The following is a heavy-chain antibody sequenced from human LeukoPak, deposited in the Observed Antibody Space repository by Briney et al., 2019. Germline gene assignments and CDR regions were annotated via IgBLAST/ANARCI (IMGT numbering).Heavy chain of an antibody. CDR2: INHSGST. CDR1: GGSISSSSYY. CDR3: ARGKYIAAAGTNHYYYYYGMDV. V-gene: IGHV4-39*07. D-gene: IGHD6-13*01. J-gene: IGHJ6*02. Sequence: SETLSLTCTVSGGSISSSSYYWGWIRQPPGKGLEWIGEINHSGSTNYNPSLKSRVTISVDTSKNQFSLKLSSVTAADTAVYYCARGKYIAAAGTNHYYYYYGMDVWGQGTTVTVSS.